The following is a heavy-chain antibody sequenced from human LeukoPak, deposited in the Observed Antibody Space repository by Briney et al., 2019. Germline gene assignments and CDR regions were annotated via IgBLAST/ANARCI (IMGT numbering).Heavy chain of an antibody. CDR1: VCSISSGDYY. J-gene: IGHJ6*04. D-gene: IGHD3-10*01. CDR2: IYYSGST. V-gene: IGHV4-30-4*01. Sequence: SQTLSLTCTVSVCSISSGDYYWGWIRPPPGKSLECIGYIYYSGSTYYKPSIKNRVTISVDTSKNQFSLKLSSVTAADTAVYYCARDSKLLWFGELFSHYYYYGMDVWGKGTTVTVSS. CDR3: ARDSKLLWFGELFSHYYYYGMDV.